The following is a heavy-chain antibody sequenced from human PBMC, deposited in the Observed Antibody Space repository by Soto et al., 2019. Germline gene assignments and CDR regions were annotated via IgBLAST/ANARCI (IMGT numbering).Heavy chain of an antibody. CDR3: TTDELLLAAPGDY. Sequence: EVQLVESGGGLVKPGGSLRLSCRASGFTFSNALMNWVLQAPGKGLEWVGRIKSKTDGGKTDYAAPVKGRFTISRDGLKNPLYLQMNSLKRDDTAVYWCTTDELLLAAPGDYWGQGTLVTVSS. CDR1: GFTFSNAL. D-gene: IGHD2-8*02. V-gene: IGHV3-15*01. CDR2: IKSKTDGGKT. J-gene: IGHJ4*02.